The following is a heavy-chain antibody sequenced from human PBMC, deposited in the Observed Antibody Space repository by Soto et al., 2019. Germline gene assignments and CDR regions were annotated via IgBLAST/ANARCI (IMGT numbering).Heavy chain of an antibody. Sequence: GGSLRLSCAASGFTFSSYGMHGVRQAPGKGLEWVAVISYDGSNKYYADSVKGRFTISRDNSKNTLYLQMNSLRAEDTAVYYCAKSSRQWLVLAYYFDYWGQGTLITVSS. CDR3: AKSSRQWLVLAYYFDY. V-gene: IGHV3-30*18. CDR1: GFTFSSYG. CDR2: ISYDGSNK. D-gene: IGHD6-19*01. J-gene: IGHJ4*02.